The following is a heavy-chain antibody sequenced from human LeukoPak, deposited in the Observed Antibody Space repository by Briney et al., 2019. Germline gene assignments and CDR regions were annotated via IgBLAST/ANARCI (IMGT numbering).Heavy chain of an antibody. CDR1: GYTFTGYY. CDR3: ARGLFGVVIHYYYYGMDV. D-gene: IGHD3-3*01. Sequence: SVKVSCKASGYTFTGYYMHWVRQAPGQGLEWMGWINPNSGGTNYAQKFQGRVTMTRDTSISTAYMELSSLRSEDTAVYYCARGLFGVVIHYYYYGMDVWGQGTTVTVSS. J-gene: IGHJ6*02. V-gene: IGHV1-2*02. CDR2: INPNSGGT.